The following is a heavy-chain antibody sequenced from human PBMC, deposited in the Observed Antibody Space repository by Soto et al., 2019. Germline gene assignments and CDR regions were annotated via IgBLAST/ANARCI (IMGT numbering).Heavy chain of an antibody. CDR3: ARLEGLATISYYFDY. D-gene: IGHD3-9*01. CDR2: IYYRGNT. Sequence: SETLSLTCSVSGDSINSDNYYWGRIRQPPGKGLEWIGSIYYRGNTYYNPSLKTRVTISLDKSKSQFSLKLNSVTAADSAVYFCARLEGLATISYYFDYWGQGTLVTV. V-gene: IGHV4-39*01. J-gene: IGHJ4*02. CDR1: GDSINSDNYY.